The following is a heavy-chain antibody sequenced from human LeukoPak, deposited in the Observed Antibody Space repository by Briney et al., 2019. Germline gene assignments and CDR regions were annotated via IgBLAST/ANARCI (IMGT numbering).Heavy chain of an antibody. J-gene: IGHJ4*02. D-gene: IGHD3-10*01. Sequence: GGSLRLSCAASGFTFSSYWMSWVRQALGKGLEWVANIKQDGSEKYYVDSVKGRFTISRDNAKNSLYLQMNSLRAEDTAVYYCARDGLWFGELLQLDYWGQGTLVTVSS. CDR3: ARDGLWFGELLQLDY. V-gene: IGHV3-7*01. CDR1: GFTFSSYW. CDR2: IKQDGSEK.